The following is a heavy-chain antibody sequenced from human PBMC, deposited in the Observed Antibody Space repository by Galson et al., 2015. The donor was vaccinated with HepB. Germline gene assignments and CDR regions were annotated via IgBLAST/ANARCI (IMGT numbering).Heavy chain of an antibody. Sequence: PALVKPTQTLTLTCTFSGFSLSTSGMCVTWIRQPPGKALEWLARIDWDDDKYYSTSLKTRLTLSKGTSKNQVVLTMTNMDPVDTATYFCARANLGGIRTDFDYWGQGTLVTVSS. V-gene: IGHV2-70*11. J-gene: IGHJ4*02. D-gene: IGHD3-16*01. CDR1: GFSLSTSGMC. CDR3: ARANLGGIRTDFDY. CDR2: IDWDDDK.